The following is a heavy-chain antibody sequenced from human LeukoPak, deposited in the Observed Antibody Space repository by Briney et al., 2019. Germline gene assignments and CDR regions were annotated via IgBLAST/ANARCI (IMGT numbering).Heavy chain of an antibody. CDR1: GDSVSRNRTA. CDR2: TYYRSKWYN. D-gene: IGHD2-21*02. CDR3: ARIYCGGDCRGYYYRYYMDV. J-gene: IGHJ6*03. Sequence: SQTLSLTCAISGDSVSRNRTAWNWIRQSPSRGLEWLGRTYYRSKWYNDYAVSVKSRITINADTSKNQFSLKLSSVTAADTAVYYCARIYCGGDCRGYYYRYYMDVWGKGTTVAISS. V-gene: IGHV6-1*01.